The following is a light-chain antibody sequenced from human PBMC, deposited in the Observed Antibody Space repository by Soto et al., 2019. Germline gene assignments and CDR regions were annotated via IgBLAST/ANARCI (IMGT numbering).Light chain of an antibody. CDR3: QQYNTFYT. Sequence: EIVMTQSPATLSVSPGERATLSCRASQSVSSNLAWYQQTPGQAPRLLMYGASTRATGIPARFSGSGSGTEFTLTISSLQSEDFAVYYCQQYNTFYTFGQGTKLEI. CDR1: QSVSSN. CDR2: GAS. V-gene: IGKV3D-15*01. J-gene: IGKJ2*01.